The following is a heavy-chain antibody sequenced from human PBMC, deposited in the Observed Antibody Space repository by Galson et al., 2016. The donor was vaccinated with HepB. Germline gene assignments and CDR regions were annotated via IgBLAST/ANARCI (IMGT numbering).Heavy chain of an antibody. CDR1: GFTFSSYA. CDR3: ARASYSGSYDVVN. CDR2: ISYDGSNK. J-gene: IGHJ4*02. D-gene: IGHD1-26*01. V-gene: IGHV3-30-3*01. Sequence: SLRLSCAASGFTFSSYAMHWVRQAPGKGLEWVAVISYDGSNKYYADSVKGRFTISRDKSKNTLYLQMNSLRAEDTAVYYCARASYSGSYDVVNWGQGTLVTVSS.